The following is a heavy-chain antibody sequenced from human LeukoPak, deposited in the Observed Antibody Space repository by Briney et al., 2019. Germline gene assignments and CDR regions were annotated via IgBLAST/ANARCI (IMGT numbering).Heavy chain of an antibody. Sequence: PGGSLRLSCAASGFTVSSNYMSWVRQAPGKGLEWVSVSYTGGNTHYADSVKGRFTLFRDNSKNTVYLQMNSLRVEDTAMYYCASISDLLYYFDSWGQGTLVTVSS. CDR3: ASISDLLYYFDS. V-gene: IGHV3-66*01. J-gene: IGHJ4*02. CDR2: SYTGGNT. CDR1: GFTVSSNY.